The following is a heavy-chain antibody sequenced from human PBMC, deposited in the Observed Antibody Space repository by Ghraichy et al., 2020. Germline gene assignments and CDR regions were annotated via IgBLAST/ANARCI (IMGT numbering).Heavy chain of an antibody. CDR2: IYSGGST. CDR3: ASGPPYYYDSSGYRDY. Sequence: GGSLRLSCAASGFTVSSNYMSWVRQAPGKGLEWVSVIYSGGSTYYADSVKGRFTISRDNSKNTLYLQMNSLRAEDTAVYYCASGPPYYYDSSGYRDYWGQGTLVTVSS. D-gene: IGHD3-22*01. CDR1: GFTVSSNY. J-gene: IGHJ4*02. V-gene: IGHV3-66*02.